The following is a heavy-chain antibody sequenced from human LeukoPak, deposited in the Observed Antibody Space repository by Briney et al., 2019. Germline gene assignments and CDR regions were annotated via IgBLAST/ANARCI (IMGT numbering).Heavy chain of an antibody. D-gene: IGHD2-2*01. CDR2: ISYDGSNK. J-gene: IGHJ5*02. CDR3: ARTPVPYCSSTSCYADWFDP. V-gene: IGHV3-30*03. Sequence: PGGSLRLSCAASGFTFSSYGMHWVRQAPGKGLEWVAVISYDGSNKYYADSVKGRFTISRDNSKNTLYLQMNSLRAEDTAVYYCARTPVPYCSSTSCYADWFDPWGQGTLVTVSS. CDR1: GFTFSSYG.